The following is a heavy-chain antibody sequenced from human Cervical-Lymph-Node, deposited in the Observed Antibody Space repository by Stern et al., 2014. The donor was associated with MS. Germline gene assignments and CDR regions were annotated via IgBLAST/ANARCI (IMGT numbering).Heavy chain of an antibody. CDR3: ARPYHGLAVDAFDI. D-gene: IGHD3-10*01. Sequence: EVQLVASGAEVKKPGESLKISCKGSGHSFNRYWIDWVRQMPGKGLEWLGIIYPGDSDTRSSPSFQGQVTISADKSISTAYVQWSSLKDSDTAMYYCARPYHGLAVDAFDIWGQGTMVIVSS. CDR1: GHSFNRYW. V-gene: IGHV5-51*01. CDR2: IYPGDSDT. J-gene: IGHJ3*02.